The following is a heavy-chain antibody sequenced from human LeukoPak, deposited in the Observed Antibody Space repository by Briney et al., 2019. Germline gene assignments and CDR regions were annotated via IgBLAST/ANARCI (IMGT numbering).Heavy chain of an antibody. D-gene: IGHD4/OR15-4a*01. CDR2: ISSSSSYI. CDR3: ARRAGAYSHPYDY. V-gene: IGHV3-21*04. CDR1: GFTFSSYS. Sequence: PGGSLRLSCAASGFTFSSYSMNWVRQAPGKGLEWVSSISSSSSYIYYADSVRGRFTISRDNAKNSLYLQMNSLRAEDTAVYYCARRAGAYSHPYDYWGQGTLVTVSS. J-gene: IGHJ4*02.